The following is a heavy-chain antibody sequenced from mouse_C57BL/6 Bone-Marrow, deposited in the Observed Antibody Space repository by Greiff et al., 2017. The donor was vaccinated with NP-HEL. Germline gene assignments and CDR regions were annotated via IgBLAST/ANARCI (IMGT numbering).Heavy chain of an antibody. CDR1: GFNITDYY. D-gene: IGHD2-4*01. V-gene: IGHV14-2*01. J-gene: IGHJ4*01. Sequence: VQLQQSGAELVKPGASVKLSCTASGFNITDYYMHWVKQRTEQGLEWIGRIDPEDGETKYAPKFQGKATITTDTSSNTSYLQLSSLTSEDTAVYYCARPYYDYDLYYAMDYWGQGTSVTVSS. CDR3: ARPYYDYDLYYAMDY. CDR2: IDPEDGET.